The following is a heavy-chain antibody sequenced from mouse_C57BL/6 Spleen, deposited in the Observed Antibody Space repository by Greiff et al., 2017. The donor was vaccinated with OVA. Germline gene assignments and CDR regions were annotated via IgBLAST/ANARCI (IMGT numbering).Heavy chain of an antibody. CDR2: INPGSGGT. CDR1: GYAFTNYL. D-gene: IGHD4-1*02. V-gene: IGHV1-54*01. CDR3: ARRNWDGFDY. Sequence: QVQLQQPGAELVRPGTSVKVSCKASGYAFTNYLIEWVKQRPGQGLEWIGVINPGSGGTNYNEKFKGKATLTADKSSSTAYMQLSSLTSEDSAVYFCARRNWDGFDYWGQGTTLTVSS. J-gene: IGHJ2*01.